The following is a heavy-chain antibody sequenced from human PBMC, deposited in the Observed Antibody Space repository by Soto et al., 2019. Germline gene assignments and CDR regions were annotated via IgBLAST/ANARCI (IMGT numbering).Heavy chain of an antibody. D-gene: IGHD3-10*01. V-gene: IGHV4-31*03. CDR1: GGSITSGGYY. J-gene: IGHJ4*02. CDR3: ARKQAGYFYGIDY. CDR2: IYDSGST. Sequence: TLSLTCTVSGGSITSGGYYWSWIRQHPGKGLEWLGYIYDSGSTFYNPSLKSRITPSVDTSKNQFSLKLSSVTVADTAVYFCARKQAGYFYGIDYWGQGTLVTVSS.